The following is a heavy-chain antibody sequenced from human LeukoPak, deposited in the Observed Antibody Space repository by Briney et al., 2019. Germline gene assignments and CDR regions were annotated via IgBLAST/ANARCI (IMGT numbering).Heavy chain of an antibody. CDR3: AREIGYYGSGSYYYYYHYMDV. CDR2: IKRDGSEK. CDR1: GFTFSSYW. Sequence: GGSLRLSCAASGFTFSSYWMSWVRQAPGKGLEWVANIKRDGSEKYYVDSVKGRFTISRDNAKNSLYLQMNSLRAEDTAVYYCAREIGYYGSGSYYYYYHYMDVWGKGTTVTISS. V-gene: IGHV3-7*01. D-gene: IGHD3-10*01. J-gene: IGHJ6*03.